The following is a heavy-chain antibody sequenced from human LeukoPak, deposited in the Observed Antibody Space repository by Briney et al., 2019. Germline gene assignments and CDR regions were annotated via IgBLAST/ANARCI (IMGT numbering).Heavy chain of an antibody. CDR1: GGSISSGDYR. V-gene: IGHV4-30-4*01. CDR2: IYYSGST. Sequence: PSETLSLTCTVSGGSISSGDYRWSWIRQPPGKGLEWIGYIYYSGSTYYNPSLKSRVTISVDTSKNQFSLKLSSVTAADTAVYYCARVDMVRGVTNYWGQGTLVTVSS. D-gene: IGHD3-10*01. J-gene: IGHJ4*02. CDR3: ARVDMVRGVTNY.